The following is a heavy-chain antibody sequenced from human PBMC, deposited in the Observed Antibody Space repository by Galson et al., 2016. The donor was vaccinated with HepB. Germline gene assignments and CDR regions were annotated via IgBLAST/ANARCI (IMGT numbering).Heavy chain of an antibody. Sequence: SLRLSCAASGFTFSSYGMHWVRQAPGKGLEWVAVIWYDGSNEHYADSVKGRFTISRDNDKNSLHLQMNILRAGDTALYYCARGRGSNWRDAFDIWGQGTMVTVSS. D-gene: IGHD6-13*01. J-gene: IGHJ3*02. CDR1: GFTFSSYG. CDR3: ARGRGSNWRDAFDI. CDR2: IWYDGSNE. V-gene: IGHV3-33*03.